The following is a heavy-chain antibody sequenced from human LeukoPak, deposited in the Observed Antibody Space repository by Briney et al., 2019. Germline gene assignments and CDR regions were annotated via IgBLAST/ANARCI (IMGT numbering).Heavy chain of an antibody. D-gene: IGHD3-22*01. V-gene: IGHV3-23*01. CDR2: ISGRGGST. Sequence: HSGGSLRLSCAASGFTFSSYAMTWVRQAPGKGLECVSTISGRGGSTYYADSVKGRFTISRDNSKNTLYLQMNSLRAEDTAVYYCAKGSSSGYAYYFDFWGQGTLVTVSS. J-gene: IGHJ4*02. CDR3: AKGSSSGYAYYFDF. CDR1: GFTFSSYA.